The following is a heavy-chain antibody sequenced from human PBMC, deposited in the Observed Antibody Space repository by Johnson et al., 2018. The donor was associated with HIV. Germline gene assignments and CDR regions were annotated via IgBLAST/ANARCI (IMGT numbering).Heavy chain of an antibody. Sequence: VQLVESGGGLVQPGGSLRLSCAASGFTVSSNYMSWVRQAPGKGLEWVSVIYSGGSTYYADSVTGRFTISRDNSKNTLYLQMNSLRAGDTAVYYCARGIVGATYAFDIWGQGTMVTVSS. CDR3: ARGIVGATYAFDI. V-gene: IGHV3-66*01. J-gene: IGHJ3*02. D-gene: IGHD1-26*01. CDR2: IYSGGST. CDR1: GFTVSSNY.